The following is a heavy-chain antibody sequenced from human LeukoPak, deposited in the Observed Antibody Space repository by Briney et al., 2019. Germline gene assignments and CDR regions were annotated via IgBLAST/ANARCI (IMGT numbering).Heavy chain of an antibody. Sequence: GGSLRLSCAASGFTFSTHAMSWVRQAPGKGLEWVSSISGSGGSTYYADSVKGRFTISKDTSKKTVHLQMNSLRAEDTAVYYCAKSGAQWLVQENWFDPWGQGTLVTVSS. CDR3: AKSGAQWLVQENWFDP. J-gene: IGHJ5*02. D-gene: IGHD6-19*01. V-gene: IGHV3-23*01. CDR2: ISGSGGST. CDR1: GFTFSTHA.